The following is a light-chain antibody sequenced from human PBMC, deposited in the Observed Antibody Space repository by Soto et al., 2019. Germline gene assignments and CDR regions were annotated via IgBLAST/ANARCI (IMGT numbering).Light chain of an antibody. CDR2: DAS. CDR1: QDIATN. V-gene: IGKV1-33*01. J-gene: IGKJ4*01. CDR3: QQYDLLLT. Sequence: DIQMTQSPSSLSASVGDRVTITCQASQDIATNLNWFQQKPGKAPKLLIYDASDLQTGVPSRFSGSGSATHFTFTISSLQPEDVATYYCQQYDLLLTFGGGTRVEI.